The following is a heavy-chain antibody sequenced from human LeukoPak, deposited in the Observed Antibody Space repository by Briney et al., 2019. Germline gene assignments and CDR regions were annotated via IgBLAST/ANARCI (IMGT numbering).Heavy chain of an antibody. CDR2: IYYSGST. V-gene: IGHV4-59*08. CDR1: GGSISSYY. D-gene: IGHD5-12*01. Sequence: PSETLSLTCTVSGGSISSYYWSWTRQPPGKGLEWIGYIYYSGSTNYNPSLKSRVTISVDTSKNQFSLKLSSVTAADPAVYYCARNPGGYSGHYYFDYWGQGTLVTVSS. J-gene: IGHJ4*02. CDR3: ARNPGGYSGHYYFDY.